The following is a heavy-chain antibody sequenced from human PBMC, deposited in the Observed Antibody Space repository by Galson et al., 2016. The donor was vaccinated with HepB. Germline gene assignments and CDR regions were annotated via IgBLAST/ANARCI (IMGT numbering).Heavy chain of an antibody. CDR2: IYYSGDT. Sequence: SETLSLTCSVSGGSISYYYWSWIRQPPGKGLEWIGFIYYSGDTNYNPSLKSRVTISIDTSKNQFSLRLSSVTAADTAVYFCARNRFYFDSGDYRHTPLDYWGQGTLVTVSS. V-gene: IGHV4-59*01. CDR1: GGSISYYY. CDR3: ARNRFYFDSGDYRHTPLDY. D-gene: IGHD3-22*01. J-gene: IGHJ4*02.